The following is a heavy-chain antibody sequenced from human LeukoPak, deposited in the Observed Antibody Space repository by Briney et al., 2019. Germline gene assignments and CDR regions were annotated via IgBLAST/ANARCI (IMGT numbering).Heavy chain of an antibody. CDR1: GFSFSSYA. V-gene: IGHV3-23*01. Sequence: GGSLRLSCAASGFSFSSYAMSWVRQAPGKGLERVSSFTNSGYNTYYADSVKGRFTISRDISKNTLYLQMNSVRAEDTAVYYCAKLLVEWHGRGILDYCGQGTLVTVSS. CDR2: FTNSGYNT. J-gene: IGHJ4*02. D-gene: IGHD3-10*02. CDR3: AKLLVEWHGRGILDY.